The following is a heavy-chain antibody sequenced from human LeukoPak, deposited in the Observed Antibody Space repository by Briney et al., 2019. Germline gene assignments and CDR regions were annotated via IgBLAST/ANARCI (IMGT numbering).Heavy chain of an antibody. J-gene: IGHJ4*02. Sequence: GGSLRRSCAASGFTFSSYAMHWVRQAPGKGLEWVAVISYDGSNKYYADSVKGRFTISRDNSKNTLYLQMNSLRAEDTAVYYCARGVGVVPAAMLLCWGQGTLVTVSS. V-gene: IGHV3-30*04. CDR3: ARGVGVVPAAMLLC. CDR1: GFTFSSYA. CDR2: ISYDGSNK. D-gene: IGHD2-2*01.